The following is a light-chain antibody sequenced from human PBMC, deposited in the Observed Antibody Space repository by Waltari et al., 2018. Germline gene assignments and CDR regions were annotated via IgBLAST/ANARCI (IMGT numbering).Light chain of an antibody. J-gene: IGLJ3*02. CDR1: SGSLSTTSY. Sequence: QTVVTQEPSLSVSPGGTVTLTCALSSGSLSTTSYASWYQQTPGQPPRTLVYKAKRRSSAVPDRFSGSILGTRAALTTTGAQAEDESDYYCLLYLGSGIFVFGGGTKLTVL. CDR3: LLYLGSGIFV. V-gene: IGLV8-61*01. CDR2: KAK.